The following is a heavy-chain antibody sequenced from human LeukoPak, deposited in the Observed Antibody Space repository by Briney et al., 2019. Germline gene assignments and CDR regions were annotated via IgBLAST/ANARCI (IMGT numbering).Heavy chain of an antibody. J-gene: IGHJ6*02. CDR1: GFTFDDYA. Sequence: GGSLRLSCAASGFTFDDYAMHWVRQAPGKGLEWVSGISWNSGSIGYADSVKGRFTISRDNAKNSLYLQMNSLRAEDTALYYCAKDMGRPRRYSMDVWGQGTTVTVSS. V-gene: IGHV3-9*01. CDR3: AKDMGRPRRYSMDV. CDR2: ISWNSGSI.